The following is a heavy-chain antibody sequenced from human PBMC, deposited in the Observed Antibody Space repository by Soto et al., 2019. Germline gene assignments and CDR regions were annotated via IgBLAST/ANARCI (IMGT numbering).Heavy chain of an antibody. D-gene: IGHD3-22*01. CDR2: IYHSGST. Sequence: SETLSLTCAASGGSISSGGYSWSWLRQPPGKGLEWIGYIYHSGSTYYNPSLKSRVTISVDRSKNQFSLKLSSVTAADAAVYYCATGSYYYESRGYYHYWGQGTLVTVSS. CDR1: GGSISSGGYS. V-gene: IGHV4-30-2*01. CDR3: ATGSYYYESRGYYHY. J-gene: IGHJ4*02.